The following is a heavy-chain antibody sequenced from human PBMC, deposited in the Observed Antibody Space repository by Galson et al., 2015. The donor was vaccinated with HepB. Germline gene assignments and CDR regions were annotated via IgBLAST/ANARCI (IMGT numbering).Heavy chain of an antibody. CDR2: VSNSGSYM. CDR1: GFTFSTYT. Sequence: SLRLSCAASGFTFSTYTMNWVRQAPGKGPEWVSSVSNSGSYMFYADSVKGRFTISRDNAKNSLYLQMNSLRAEDTAVYYCARSKNREVRGVIDYYYYGMDVWGQGTTVTVSS. D-gene: IGHD3-10*01. J-gene: IGHJ6*02. V-gene: IGHV3-21*04. CDR3: ARSKNREVRGVIDYYYYGMDV.